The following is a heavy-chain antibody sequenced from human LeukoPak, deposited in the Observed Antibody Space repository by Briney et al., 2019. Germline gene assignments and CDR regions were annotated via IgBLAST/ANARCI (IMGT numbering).Heavy chain of an antibody. D-gene: IGHD6-19*01. CDR2: ISSSSSYI. V-gene: IGHV3-21*01. Sequence: GGSLRLSCAASGFTFSSYSMNWVRQAPGKGLEWVSSISSSSSYIYYADSVKGRFTISRDNAKNSLYLQMNSLRAEDTAVYYCARDYSGWGRDFDYWGQGTLVPVSS. CDR3: ARDYSGWGRDFDY. J-gene: IGHJ4*02. CDR1: GFTFSSYS.